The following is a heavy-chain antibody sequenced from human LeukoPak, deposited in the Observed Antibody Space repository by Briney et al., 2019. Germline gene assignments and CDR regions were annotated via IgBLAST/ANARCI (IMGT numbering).Heavy chain of an antibody. CDR1: GFTVRSYY. V-gene: IGHV3-30*02. CDR3: ARDERWELLPFDY. CDR2: IRYDGSNK. Sequence: GGSLRLSCAASGFTVRSYYMIWVRQAPGKGLEWVAFIRYDGSNKYYADSVKGRFTISRENAKNSLYLQMNSLRAEDTAVYYCARDERWELLPFDYWGQGTLVTVSS. D-gene: IGHD1-26*01. J-gene: IGHJ4*02.